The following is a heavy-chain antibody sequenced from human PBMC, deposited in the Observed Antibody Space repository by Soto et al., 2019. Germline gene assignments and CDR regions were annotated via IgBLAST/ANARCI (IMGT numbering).Heavy chain of an antibody. CDR1: GYTLTTYV. Sequence: PSVKVSCKASGYTLTTYVIHWVRQAPGQRLEWMGWINAGNDNTKYSEKFQGRVTITRDTSASTVYMELSSLSSEDTAVYYCEKVGQYYYGMDVWGQGTTVTVSS. J-gene: IGHJ6*02. V-gene: IGHV1-3*01. D-gene: IGHD3-3*01. CDR2: INAGNDNT. CDR3: EKVGQYYYGMDV.